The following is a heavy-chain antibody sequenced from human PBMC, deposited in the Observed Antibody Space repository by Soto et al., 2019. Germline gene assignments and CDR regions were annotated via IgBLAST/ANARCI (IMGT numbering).Heavy chain of an antibody. Sequence: GGSLRLSCAASGFTFSSYAMHWVRQAPGKGLEYVSAISSNGGSTYYANSVKGRFTISRDNSKNTLYLQMGSLRAEDMAVYYCARVLSSSGWYKGGRLAGYGMDVWGQGTTVTVSS. CDR1: GFTFSSYA. CDR3: ARVLSSSGWYKGGRLAGYGMDV. CDR2: ISSNGGST. J-gene: IGHJ6*02. V-gene: IGHV3-64*01. D-gene: IGHD6-19*01.